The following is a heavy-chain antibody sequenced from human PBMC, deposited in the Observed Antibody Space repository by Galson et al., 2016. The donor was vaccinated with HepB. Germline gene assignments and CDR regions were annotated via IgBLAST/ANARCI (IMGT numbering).Heavy chain of an antibody. D-gene: IGHD2-8*01. CDR3: ARDADYQNTNAHYDVFDI. CDR1: GFTFSSFS. V-gene: IGHV3-48*01. J-gene: IGHJ3*02. Sequence: SLRLSCAASGFTFSSFSMNWVRQALGKGLEWVSYISESGSTKYYADSVKGRFTISRDNAKNSVYLQMNSLRAEDTAVYYCARDADYQNTNAHYDVFDIWGQGTMVTVSS. CDR2: ISESGSTK.